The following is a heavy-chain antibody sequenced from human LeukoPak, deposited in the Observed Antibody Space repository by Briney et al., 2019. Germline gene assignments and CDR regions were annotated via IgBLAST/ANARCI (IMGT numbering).Heavy chain of an antibody. D-gene: IGHD3-3*01. CDR1: GSTFSSYW. V-gene: IGHV5-51*01. Sequence: GXSLQISCQGSGSTFSSYWIGWVRQLPGKGLEWRGIIYPGDSDTRYSPSLQGQVTISVDTSIGTAYLQWSSLKASDTAIYYCARQNDFRLDYWGQGTLVTVSS. CDR3: ARQNDFRLDY. J-gene: IGHJ4*02. CDR2: IYPGDSDT.